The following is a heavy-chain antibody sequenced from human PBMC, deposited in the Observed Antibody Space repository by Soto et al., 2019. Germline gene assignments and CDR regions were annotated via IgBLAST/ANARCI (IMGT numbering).Heavy chain of an antibody. CDR3: EKDRRGAYCSGGICYAPDY. Sequence: ESGGGLVQPGGSLRLSCAVSGFTFSSHVMSWVRQAPGKGLEWVSAISGTGGTYYADSVKGRFTISRDNSKNALYLQMNNLRDEDTAVYYCEKDRRGAYCSGGICYAPDYWGQGTLVIVSS. CDR1: GFTFSSHV. J-gene: IGHJ4*02. D-gene: IGHD2-15*01. V-gene: IGHV3-23*01. CDR2: ISGTGGT.